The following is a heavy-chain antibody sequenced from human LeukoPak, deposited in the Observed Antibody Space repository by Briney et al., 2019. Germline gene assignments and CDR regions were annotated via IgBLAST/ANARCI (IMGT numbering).Heavy chain of an antibody. CDR1: GFTFGSYA. D-gene: IGHD6-19*01. CDR2: ISGSGGST. CDR3: ASSGPYSSGWYAFDI. Sequence: GGSLRLSCAASGFTFGSYAMSWVRQAPGKGLEWVSAISGSGGSTYYADSVKGRFTISRDNSKNTLYLQMNSLRAGDTAVYYCASSGPYSSGWYAFDIWGQGTMVTVSS. J-gene: IGHJ3*02. V-gene: IGHV3-23*01.